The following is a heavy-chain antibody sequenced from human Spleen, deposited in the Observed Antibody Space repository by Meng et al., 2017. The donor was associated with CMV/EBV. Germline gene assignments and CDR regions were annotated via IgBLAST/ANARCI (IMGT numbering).Heavy chain of an antibody. CDR3: AREAFRGNIVVVPAARSRGWFDP. V-gene: IGHV4-39*07. CDR2: IYYSGST. J-gene: IGHJ5*02. D-gene: IGHD2-2*01. Sequence: SETLSLTCTASGGSISSSSYYWGWIRQPPGKGLEWIGSIYYSGSTYYNPSLKSRVTISVDTSKNQFSLKLSSVTAADTAVYYCAREAFRGNIVVVPAARSRGWFDPWGQGTLVTVSS. CDR1: GGSISSSSYY.